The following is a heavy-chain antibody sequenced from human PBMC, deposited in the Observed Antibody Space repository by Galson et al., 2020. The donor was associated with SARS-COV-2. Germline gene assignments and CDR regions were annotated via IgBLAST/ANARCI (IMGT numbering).Heavy chain of an antibody. CDR3: ARTSDPYYGSSGYPAYYFDY. J-gene: IGHJ4*02. D-gene: IGHD3-22*01. Sequence: SETLSLTCTVSGGSISSSSYYWGWIRQPPGKGLEWIGSIYYSGSTYYNPSLKSRVTISVDTSKNQFSLKLSSVTAADTAVYNCARTSDPYYGSSGYPAYYFDYWGQGTLVTVSS. V-gene: IGHV4-39*01. CDR1: GGSISSSSYY. CDR2: IYYSGST.